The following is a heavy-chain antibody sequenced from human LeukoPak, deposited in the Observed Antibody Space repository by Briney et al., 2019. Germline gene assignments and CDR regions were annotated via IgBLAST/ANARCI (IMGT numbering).Heavy chain of an antibody. CDR2: IYYSGST. D-gene: IGHD1-7*01. V-gene: IGHV4-39*07. J-gene: IGHJ3*02. CDR1: GGSISSSSYY. Sequence: SETLSLTCTVSGGSISSSSYYWGWIRQPPGKGLEWIGSIYYSGSTYYNPSLKSRVTISVDTSKNQFSLKLSSVTAADTAVYYCARDRRSNYGQPRGAFDIWGQGTMVTVSS. CDR3: ARDRRSNYGQPRGAFDI.